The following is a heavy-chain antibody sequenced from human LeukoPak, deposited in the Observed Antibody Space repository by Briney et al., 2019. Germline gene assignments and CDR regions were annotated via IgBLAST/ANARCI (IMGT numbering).Heavy chain of an antibody. V-gene: IGHV1-2*04. Sequence: ASVKVSCKASGYTFTGYYMHWVRQAPGQGLEWMGWINPNSGGTNYAQKFQGWVTMTRDTSTSTVYMELSSLRSEDTAVYYCARAHYSSSWYSYYYYGMDVWGQGTTVTVSS. J-gene: IGHJ6*02. CDR3: ARAHYSSSWYSYYYYGMDV. CDR2: INPNSGGT. CDR1: GYTFTGYY. D-gene: IGHD6-13*01.